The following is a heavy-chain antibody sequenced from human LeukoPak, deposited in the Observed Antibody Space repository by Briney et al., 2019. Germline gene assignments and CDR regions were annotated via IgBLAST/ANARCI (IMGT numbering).Heavy chain of an antibody. CDR3: ARVAVVVVPADTWGDYFGF. J-gene: IGHJ4*02. Sequence: SETLSLTCAVNGGSFGGYHWSWIRQPPGKGLEWIGEIDPSGSTTYHPSLKSRVSISVDTSKAQVSLKVTSVTAADTGVYFCARVAVVVVPADTWGDYFGFWGPGTLVTVSS. V-gene: IGHV4-34*01. CDR1: GGSFGGYH. CDR2: IDPSGST. D-gene: IGHD6-13*01.